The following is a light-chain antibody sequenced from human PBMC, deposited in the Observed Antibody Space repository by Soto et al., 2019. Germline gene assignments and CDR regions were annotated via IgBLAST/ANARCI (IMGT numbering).Light chain of an antibody. J-gene: IGKJ1*01. CDR1: QSVSTTY. CDR3: HQSGASPRT. V-gene: IGKV3-20*01. CDR2: GTS. Sequence: EIVLTQSPGTLSLSPGERATLSCRASQSVSTTYFAWYQQKPGQAPRLLIYGTSRRATGIPDRFSGSGSGTDFPLTISRLEPEDFAVYYCHQSGASPRTFGQGTRVEVK.